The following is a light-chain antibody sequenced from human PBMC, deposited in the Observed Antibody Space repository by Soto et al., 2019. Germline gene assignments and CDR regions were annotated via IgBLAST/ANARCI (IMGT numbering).Light chain of an antibody. CDR2: EVS. CDR3: TTFAPGRIYV. J-gene: IGLJ1*01. V-gene: IGLV2-14*01. Sequence: QSALTQPASVSGSPGQSITISCSGASSDIGPYDYVSWYQHHPGRAPKLLIYEVSNRPPSVSYRFSGSKSGNTASLTISGLQAEDEGDYYCTTFAPGRIYVFGSGTKLTVL. CDR1: SSDIGPYDY.